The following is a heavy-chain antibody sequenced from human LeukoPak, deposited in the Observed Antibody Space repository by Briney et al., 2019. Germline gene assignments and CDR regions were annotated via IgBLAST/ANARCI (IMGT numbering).Heavy chain of an antibody. CDR2: INYGGTT. CDR1: GGSISSSNYY. J-gene: IGHJ4*02. V-gene: IGHV4-39*01. CDR3: ARYVVYGSGKYYFDY. Sequence: SETLSLTCTVSGGSISSSNYYWSWIRQPPGKELEWIASINYGGTTYYNPSLKSRVTISVDTSKNQFCLRLSSVTAADTAVYLCARYVVYGSGKYYFDYWGQGSLVTVSS. D-gene: IGHD3-10*01.